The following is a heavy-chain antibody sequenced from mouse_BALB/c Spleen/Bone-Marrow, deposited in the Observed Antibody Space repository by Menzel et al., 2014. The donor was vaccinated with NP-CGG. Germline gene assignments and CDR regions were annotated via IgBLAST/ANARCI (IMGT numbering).Heavy chain of an antibody. CDR1: GFGFSRYW. Sequence: EVKLVESGGGLVQPGGSLKLPCAASGFGFSRYWMSWVRQAPGKGLEWIGEINPDSSTINYTPSLKDKFIISRDNAKNTLYLQMSKVRSEDTALYYCARNWDVGFAYWGQGTLVTVSA. D-gene: IGHD4-1*01. J-gene: IGHJ3*01. CDR3: ARNWDVGFAY. V-gene: IGHV4-1*02. CDR2: INPDSSTI.